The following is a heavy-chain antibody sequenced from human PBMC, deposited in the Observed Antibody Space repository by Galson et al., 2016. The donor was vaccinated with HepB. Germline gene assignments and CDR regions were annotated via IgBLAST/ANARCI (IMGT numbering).Heavy chain of an antibody. D-gene: IGHD6-19*01. CDR2: IAYDGSIK. CDR3: AREFFELAGPNYFDY. Sequence: SLRLSCAASGYTFSQYGMHWVRQAPGKGLEWVAVIAYDGSIKHYADSVKGRFTVPRDNSRNTLDLQVDSLSAEDTAVYYCAREFFELAGPNYFDYWGQGALVTVSS. CDR1: GYTFSQYG. V-gene: IGHV3-30*03. J-gene: IGHJ4*02.